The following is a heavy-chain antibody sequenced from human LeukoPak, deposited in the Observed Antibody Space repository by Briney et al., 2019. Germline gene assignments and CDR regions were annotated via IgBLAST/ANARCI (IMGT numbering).Heavy chain of an antibody. D-gene: IGHD3-9*01. CDR2: IYYSETT. J-gene: IGHJ4*02. Sequence: SETLSLTCIVPGGSTSRYNGSCSRQPPEKGLEWIGHIYYSETTNYNPSLKSRVTISIDASKNQFSLKLRSVTAADTAVYYCAKGGISPLRIFDWLCHFNYWGQGALVTVSS. CDR1: GGSTSRYN. V-gene: IGHV4-59*01. CDR3: AKGGISPLRIFDWLCHFNY.